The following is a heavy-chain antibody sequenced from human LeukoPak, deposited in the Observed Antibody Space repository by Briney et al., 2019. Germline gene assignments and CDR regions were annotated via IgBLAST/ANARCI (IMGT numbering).Heavy chain of an antibody. J-gene: IGHJ4*02. D-gene: IGHD6-19*01. CDR2: INHSGTT. Sequence: SETLSLTCAVYGGSFSGYYWSWIRQPPGKGLEWIGEINHSGTTNYNPSLKSRVTISVDTSKNQFSLKLSSVTAADTAVYYCARGAAVAAIDYWGQGTLVTVSS. CDR3: ARGAAVAAIDY. CDR1: GGSFSGYY. V-gene: IGHV4-34*01.